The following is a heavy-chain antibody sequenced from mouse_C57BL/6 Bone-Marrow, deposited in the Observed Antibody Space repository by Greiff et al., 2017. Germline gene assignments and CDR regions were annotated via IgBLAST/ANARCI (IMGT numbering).Heavy chain of an antibody. CDR2: IRLKSDNYAT. CDR3: TLYYGNYVWFAN. D-gene: IGHD2-1*01. J-gene: IGHJ3*01. CDR1: AFTFRNYW. V-gene: IGHV6-3*01. Sequence: EVQLQQSGGGLSQPGGSMKLSRVASAFTFRNYWMNWVRQSPEQGLEWVAQIRLKSDNYATHYAVSVKGRFTISRDDSKSSVYLQMNNVRAEDTGICYCTLYYGNYVWFANWGACALVTSSA.